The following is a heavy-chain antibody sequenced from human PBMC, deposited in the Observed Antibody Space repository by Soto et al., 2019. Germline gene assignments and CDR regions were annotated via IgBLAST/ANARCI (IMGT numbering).Heavy chain of an antibody. CDR2: ISFSSSYI. J-gene: IGHJ4*02. V-gene: IGHV3-21*01. CDR1: GFTFSSYS. D-gene: IGHD6-19*01. CDR3: APVAGNI. Sequence: EVQLVESGGGLVKPGGSLRLSCAASGFTFSSYSMNWVRQAPGKGLEWVSSISFSSSYIYYADSVKGRFTISRDNAKNSLYLQMNSVSAEATAVYYCAPVAGNIWGQGTLVTVFS.